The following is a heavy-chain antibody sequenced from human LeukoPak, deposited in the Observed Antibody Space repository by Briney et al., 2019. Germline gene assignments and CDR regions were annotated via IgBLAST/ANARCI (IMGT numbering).Heavy chain of an antibody. J-gene: IGHJ4*02. Sequence: PGGSLRLSCAASGFTFSNAWMSWVRQAPGKGLEWVGRIKSKTGGGTTDYAAPVKGRFTISRDDSKNTLYLQMNSLKTEDTAVYYCTTDRYYYDSSGYYYPSKDFDYWGQGTLVTVSS. V-gene: IGHV3-15*01. CDR3: TTDRYYYDSSGYYYPSKDFDY. D-gene: IGHD3-22*01. CDR2: IKSKTGGGTT. CDR1: GFTFSNAW.